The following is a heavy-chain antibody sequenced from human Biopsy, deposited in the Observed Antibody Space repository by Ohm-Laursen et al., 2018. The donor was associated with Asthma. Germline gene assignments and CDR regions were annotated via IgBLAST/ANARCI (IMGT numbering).Heavy chain of an antibody. CDR2: RKQDGSEK. D-gene: IGHD3-3*02. Sequence: SLRLSCSASGFTSGDYWICWVRQVPGKGLEWVANRKQDGSEKNHVDSLKGRFTISRDNAKNSLYLQMNSLRAEDTAVYYCARTFHFWSPYHAEHYQLWGQGTLVTVSS. CDR1: GFTSGDYW. J-gene: IGHJ1*01. V-gene: IGHV3-7*01. CDR3: ARTFHFWSPYHAEHYQL.